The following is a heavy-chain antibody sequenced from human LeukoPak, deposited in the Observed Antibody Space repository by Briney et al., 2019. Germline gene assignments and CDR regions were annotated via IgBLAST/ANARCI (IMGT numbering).Heavy chain of an antibody. D-gene: IGHD4-23*01. CDR1: GYSISSSSYY. CDR3: ARHVSTVGGNRDY. V-gene: IGHV4-39*01. Sequence: PSETLSHTCAVSGYSISSSSYYWGWIRQPPGKGLEWIGSIYYSGSTYYNPSLKSRVTISVDTSKNQFSLKLSSVTAADTAVYYCARHVSTVGGNRDYWGQGTLVTVSS. J-gene: IGHJ4*02. CDR2: IYYSGST.